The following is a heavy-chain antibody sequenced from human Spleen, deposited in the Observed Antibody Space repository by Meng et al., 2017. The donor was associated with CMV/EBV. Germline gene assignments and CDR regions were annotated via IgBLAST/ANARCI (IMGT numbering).Heavy chain of an antibody. V-gene: IGHV4-39*07. CDR3: ARVIAALLRGDWFDQ. CDR1: GGSISSSSDY. J-gene: IGHJ5*02. D-gene: IGHD6-13*01. Sequence: VMVTLSKTVSLIPSVSGGSISSSSDYWGWIGEPSAKRLEWIGTIYYSGSTSYNPSLKSRVTISVDTSKNQFYLKLSSVTAAHTAVYYCARVIAALLRGDWFDQWAQGTLVTVSS. CDR2: IYYSGST.